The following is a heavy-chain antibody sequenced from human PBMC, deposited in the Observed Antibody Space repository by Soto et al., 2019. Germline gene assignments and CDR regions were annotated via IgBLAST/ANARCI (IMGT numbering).Heavy chain of an antibody. CDR3: ASARIVGATSPYDY. J-gene: IGHJ4*02. D-gene: IGHD1-26*01. CDR2: INWNGGST. V-gene: IGHV3-20*04. Sequence: EVQLVESGGGVVRPGGSPRLSCAASGFTFDDYGMSWVRQAPGKGLEWVSGINWNGGSTGYADSVKGRFTISRDNAKNSLYLQMNSLRAEETALYYCASARIVGATSPYDYWGQGTLVTVSS. CDR1: GFTFDDYG.